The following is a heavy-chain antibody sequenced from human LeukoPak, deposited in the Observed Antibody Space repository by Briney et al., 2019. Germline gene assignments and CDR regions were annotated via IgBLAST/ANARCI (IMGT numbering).Heavy chain of an antibody. CDR2: IKQDGSEK. V-gene: IGHV3-7*01. J-gene: IGHJ4*02. CDR1: GFTFSSYW. Sequence: GGSLRLSCAASGFTFSSYWVSWVRQAPGKGLEWVANIKQDGSEKYYVDSVKGRFTISRDNAKNSLYLQMNSLRAEDTAVYYCARDYTGGWNDYWGQGIRVTVSS. CDR3: ARDYTGGWNDY. D-gene: IGHD7-27*01.